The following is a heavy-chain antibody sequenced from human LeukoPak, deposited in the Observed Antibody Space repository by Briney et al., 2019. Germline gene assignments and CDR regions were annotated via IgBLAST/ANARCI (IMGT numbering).Heavy chain of an antibody. V-gene: IGHV3-23*01. CDR3: AKDREDAEYYFDY. J-gene: IGHJ4*02. Sequence: GGSLRLSCAASGFTFSSYAMSWVRQAPGKGLEWVSAISGSGGSTYYADSVKGRFTISRDNSKNTLYLQMNSLRAEDAAVYYCAKDREDAEYYFDYWGQGTLVTVSS. D-gene: IGHD2-2*01. CDR2: ISGSGGST. CDR1: GFTFSSYA.